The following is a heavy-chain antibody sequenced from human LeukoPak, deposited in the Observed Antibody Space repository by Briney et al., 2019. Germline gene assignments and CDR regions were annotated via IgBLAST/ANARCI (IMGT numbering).Heavy chain of an antibody. CDR1: GFTFITYW. Sequence: PGGSLRLSCAASGFTFITYWMHWVRQAPGKGLVWVSRINSDGSDTNYADSVKGRFTIPRDNAKNTLYLQMNSLRAEDTAVYYCARARELATVGVDYWGQGTLVTVSS. D-gene: IGHD5-24*01. CDR2: INSDGSDT. J-gene: IGHJ4*02. V-gene: IGHV3-74*01. CDR3: ARARELATVGVDY.